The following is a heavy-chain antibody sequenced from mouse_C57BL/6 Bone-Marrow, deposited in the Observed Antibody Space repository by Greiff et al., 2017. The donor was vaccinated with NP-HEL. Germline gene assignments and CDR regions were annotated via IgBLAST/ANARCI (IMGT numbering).Heavy chain of an antibody. CDR3: ARGGIYYYGSSYLGYFDY. J-gene: IGHJ2*01. CDR2: IDPSDSET. CDR1: GYTFTSYW. Sequence: VQLQQPGAELVRPGSSVKLSCKASGYTFTSYWMHWVKQRPIQGLEWIGNIDPSDSETHYNQKFKDKATLTVDKSSSTAYMQLSSLTSEDSAVYYCARGGIYYYGSSYLGYFDYWGQGTTLTVSS. V-gene: IGHV1-52*01. D-gene: IGHD1-1*01.